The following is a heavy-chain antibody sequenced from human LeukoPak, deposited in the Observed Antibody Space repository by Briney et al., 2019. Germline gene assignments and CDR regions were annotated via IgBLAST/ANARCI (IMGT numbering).Heavy chain of an antibody. CDR1: GFSFSEKY. CDR2: IKNKHEGGTT. V-gene: IGHV3-15*05. CDR3: CFGDYGDF. D-gene: IGHD4-17*01. Sequence: GGSLRLSCAASGFSFSEKYMYWVRQAPGKGLEWIGRIKNKHEGGTTHYAPPVKGRFTISRDDSRNTLYLQMNNMNTEDTAVYYCCFGDYGDFWGQGTLVTVSS. J-gene: IGHJ4*02.